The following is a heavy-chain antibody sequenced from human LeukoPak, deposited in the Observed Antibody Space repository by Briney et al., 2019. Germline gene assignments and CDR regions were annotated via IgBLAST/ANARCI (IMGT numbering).Heavy chain of an antibody. J-gene: IGHJ4*02. D-gene: IGHD4-23*01. Sequence: PGGSLRLSCAASGFTFSSYWMHWVRQAPGKGLVWVSRINSDGSSTSYADSVKGRFTISRDNSKNTLYLQMNSLRAEDTAVYYCAKDIFPNYGGNSHFDYWGQGTLVTVSS. CDR2: INSDGSST. V-gene: IGHV3-74*01. CDR1: GFTFSSYW. CDR3: AKDIFPNYGGNSHFDY.